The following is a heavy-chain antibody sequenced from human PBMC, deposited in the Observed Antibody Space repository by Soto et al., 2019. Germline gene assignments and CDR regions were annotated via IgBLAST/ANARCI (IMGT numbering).Heavy chain of an antibody. J-gene: IGHJ5*02. CDR2: TSHSGNP. D-gene: IGHD3-10*02. Sequence: QLQLQESGSRLVKSSETLSLTCGVSGDTISTGGYSWAWIRQPPGKALEGIGHTSHSGNPYYNPSPKRRVIISVARSENQFSLRVGSVTAADTAVYYCARETYFDYVGYFHPWGQGTLVTVSS. V-gene: IGHV4-30-2*01. CDR3: ARETYFDYVGYFHP. CDR1: GDTISTGGYS.